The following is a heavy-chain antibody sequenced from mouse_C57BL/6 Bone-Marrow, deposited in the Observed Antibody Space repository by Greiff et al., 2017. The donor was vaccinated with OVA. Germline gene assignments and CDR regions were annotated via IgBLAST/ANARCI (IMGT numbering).Heavy chain of an antibody. CDR1: GFTFSSYA. V-gene: IGHV5-9-1*02. J-gene: IGHJ4*01. Sequence: DVKLVESGAGLVKPGGSLKLSCAASGFTFSSYAMSWVRQTPEKRLEWVAYISSGGDYIYYADTVKGRFTISRDNARNTLYLQMSSLKSEDTAMYYCTSMVTTRERDYYAMDYWGQGTSVTVSS. D-gene: IGHD2-2*01. CDR3: TSMVTTRERDYYAMDY. CDR2: ISSGGDYI.